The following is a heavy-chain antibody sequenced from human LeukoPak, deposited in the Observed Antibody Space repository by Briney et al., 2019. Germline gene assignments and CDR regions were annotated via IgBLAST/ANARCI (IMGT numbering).Heavy chain of an antibody. CDR1: GFTFSRYP. J-gene: IGHJ4*02. CDR3: VKAQYDFWSGLDY. D-gene: IGHD3-3*01. CDR2: ISGNGGST. Sequence: GGSLRLSCSASGFTFSRYPMHWVRQAPGKGREYVSAISGNGGSTYYADSVKGRFTISRDNSKNTLYLQMSSLRTEDTAIYYCVKAQYDFWSGLDYWGQGTLVTVSS. V-gene: IGHV3-64D*09.